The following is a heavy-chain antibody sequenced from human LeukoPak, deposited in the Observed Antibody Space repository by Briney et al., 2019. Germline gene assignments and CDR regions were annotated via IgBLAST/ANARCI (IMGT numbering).Heavy chain of an antibody. CDR2: INSDGSAT. Sequence: GRSQRLSCAASGFPFSSYWMHWVRQVPGKGLLWVSRINSDGSATIYADSVRGRFTISRDNAKNTLYLQMSGLRVEDTAVYHCASDSPYYGMDVWGQGTTVTVSS. CDR1: GFPFSSYW. V-gene: IGHV3-74*01. J-gene: IGHJ6*02. CDR3: ASDSPYYGMDV.